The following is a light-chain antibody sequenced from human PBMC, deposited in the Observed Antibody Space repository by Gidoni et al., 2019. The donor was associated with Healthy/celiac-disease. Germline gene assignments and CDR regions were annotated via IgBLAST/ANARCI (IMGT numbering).Light chain of an antibody. CDR2: AAS. Sequence: ASRMTQSPSSLSASTGDRVTITCRASQGISSYLAWYQQKPGKAPKLLIYAASTLQSGVPSRFSGSGSGTDFTLTISCLQSEDFASYYCQPYYSYPWTFGQGTKVEIK. CDR1: QGISSY. CDR3: QPYYSYPWT. J-gene: IGKJ1*01. V-gene: IGKV1-8*01.